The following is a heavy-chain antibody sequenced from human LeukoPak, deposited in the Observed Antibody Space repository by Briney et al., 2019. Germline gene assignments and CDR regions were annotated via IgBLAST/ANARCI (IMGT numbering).Heavy chain of an antibody. Sequence: PGGSLRLSCAASGFTFDDYAMHWVRQAPGKGLEWVSGISWNSGSIGYADSVKGRFTISRDNAKNSLYLQMNSLRAEDTALYYCAKDSGRTTVTTLDYWGQGTLVTVSS. CDR1: GFTFDDYA. V-gene: IGHV3-9*01. CDR2: ISWNSGSI. D-gene: IGHD4-17*01. CDR3: AKDSGRTTVTTLDY. J-gene: IGHJ4*02.